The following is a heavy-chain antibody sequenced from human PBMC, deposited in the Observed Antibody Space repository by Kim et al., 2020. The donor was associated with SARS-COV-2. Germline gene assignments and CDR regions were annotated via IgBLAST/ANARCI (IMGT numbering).Heavy chain of an antibody. CDR2: INPNSGGT. CDR3: ARDPGIQLWLMDY. Sequence: ASVKVSCKASGYTFTGYYMHWVRQAPGQGLEWMGWINPNSGGTNYAQKFQGRVTMTRDTSISTAYMELSRLRSDDTAVYYCARDPGIQLWLMDYWGQGTLVTVSS. CDR1: GYTFTGYY. D-gene: IGHD5-18*01. J-gene: IGHJ4*02. V-gene: IGHV1-2*02.